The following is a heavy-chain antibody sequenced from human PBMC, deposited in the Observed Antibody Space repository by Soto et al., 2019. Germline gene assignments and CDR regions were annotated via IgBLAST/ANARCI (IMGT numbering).Heavy chain of an antibody. D-gene: IGHD2-15*01. CDR3: ARRWGGGFDY. CDR2: IYYSGST. V-gene: IGHV4-59*08. Sequence: QVQLQESGPGLVKPSKTLSLTCTVSGGSISSYYWSWIRQPPGKGLEWIGYIYYSGSTNYNPSLKSRVTISVDTSKNQFSLKLSSVTAADTAVYYCARRWGGGFDYWGQGTLVTVSS. J-gene: IGHJ4*02. CDR1: GGSISSYY.